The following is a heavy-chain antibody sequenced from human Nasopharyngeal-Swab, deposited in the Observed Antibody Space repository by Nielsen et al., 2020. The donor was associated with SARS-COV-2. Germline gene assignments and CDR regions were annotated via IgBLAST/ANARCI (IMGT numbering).Heavy chain of an antibody. CDR3: AREVASANKNAFDI. V-gene: IGHV4-30-4*01. D-gene: IGHD2/OR15-2a*01. CDR1: GGSISSGDYY. Sequence: SCSVSGGSISSGDYYWSWIRQPPGKGLEWIGYIYRSANTYYNPSLKSRANMSVDMSKNQFSLKLSSVTAADTAVYYCAREVASANKNAFDIWGQGTMVTVSS. CDR2: IYRSANT. J-gene: IGHJ3*02.